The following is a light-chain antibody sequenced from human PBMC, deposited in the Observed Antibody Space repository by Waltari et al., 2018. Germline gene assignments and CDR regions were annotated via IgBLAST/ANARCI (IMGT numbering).Light chain of an antibody. J-gene: IGKJ1*01. V-gene: IGKV1-39*01. CDR1: QTISRY. CDR3: QESYSFTRT. Sequence: DIQMTQSPSSLSASVGDRVTITCRASQTISRYLNWYQQKPGKAPNLLIYAASSLQSGVPSRFSGSGSGRDFSLIITSLQPEDFATYYCQESYSFTRTFGQGTKVEIK. CDR2: AAS.